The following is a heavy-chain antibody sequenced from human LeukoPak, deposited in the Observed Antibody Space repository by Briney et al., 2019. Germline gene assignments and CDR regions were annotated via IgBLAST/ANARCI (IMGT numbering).Heavy chain of an antibody. Sequence: PSETLSLTCAVYGGSFNGYYWSWIRQPPGKGLEWIGEINHSGSTNYNPSLKSRVTISVDTSKNQFSLKLSSVTAADTAVYYCARRLGATKSRYYYYYMDVWGKGTTVTVSS. D-gene: IGHD1-26*01. CDR2: INHSGST. CDR3: ARRLGATKSRYYYYYMDV. J-gene: IGHJ6*03. V-gene: IGHV4-34*01. CDR1: GGSFNGYY.